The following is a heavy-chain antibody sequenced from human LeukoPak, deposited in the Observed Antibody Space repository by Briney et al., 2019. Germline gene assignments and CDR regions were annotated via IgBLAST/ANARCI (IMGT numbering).Heavy chain of an antibody. V-gene: IGHV3-48*01. J-gene: IGHJ3*02. Sequence: PGGSLRLSCESSTYSFSRFSMNWVRQAPGKGLEWLAYISSSSGTIWYADTVQGRFNISRDNSKNTLYLQMNSLRAEDTAVYYCARDWAVAAMWGAFDIWGQGTMVTVSS. D-gene: IGHD6-19*01. CDR3: ARDWAVAAMWGAFDI. CDR1: TYSFSRFS. CDR2: ISSSSGTI.